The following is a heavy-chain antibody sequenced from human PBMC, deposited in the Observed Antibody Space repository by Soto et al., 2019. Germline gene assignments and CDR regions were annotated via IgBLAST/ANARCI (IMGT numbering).Heavy chain of an antibody. CDR1: GFTFSSYA. CDR3: ARPLWRDDYNWGYFDL. J-gene: IGHJ2*01. V-gene: IGHV3-30-3*01. CDR2: ISYDGSNK. D-gene: IGHD4-4*01. Sequence: QVQLVESGGGVVQPGRSLRLSCAASGFTFSSYAMHWFRQAPGKGLEWEAVISYDGSNKYYEDSVKGRFTISRDNSKNTLYLQMNSLRAEDTDVYYCARPLWRDDYNWGYFDLWGPRTLVNVSS.